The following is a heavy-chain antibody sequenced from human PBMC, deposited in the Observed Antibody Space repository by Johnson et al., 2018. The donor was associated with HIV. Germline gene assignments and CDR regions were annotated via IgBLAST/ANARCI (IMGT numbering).Heavy chain of an antibody. D-gene: IGHD2-15*01. V-gene: IGHV3-74*02. CDR3: ARTSCSGASCLGYDPFDV. CDR2: INGDGSRS. CDR1: GFTFSNYW. J-gene: IGHJ3*01. Sequence: VQLVESGGGLVQPGGSLRLSCGASGFTFSNYWMQWVRQAPGKGLVWVSRINGDGSRSTYADSVKGRFPIARANAKNTLYLEMKSLRSEDTAVYYCARTSCSGASCLGYDPFDVWGQGTMVTVSS.